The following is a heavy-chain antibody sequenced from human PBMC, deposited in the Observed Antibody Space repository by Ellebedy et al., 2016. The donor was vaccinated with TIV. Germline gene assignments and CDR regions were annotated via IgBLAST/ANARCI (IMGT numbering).Heavy chain of an antibody. Sequence: ASVKVSCXASGYTFTSYDINWVRQATGQGLEWMGWMNPNSGNTGYAQKFQGRVTMTRNTSISTAYMELSSLRSEDTAVYYCARVKNRSTSPTTYWGQGTLVTVSS. CDR3: ARVKNRSTSPTTY. V-gene: IGHV1-8*01. J-gene: IGHJ4*02. CDR1: GYTFTSYD. D-gene: IGHD2-2*01. CDR2: MNPNSGNT.